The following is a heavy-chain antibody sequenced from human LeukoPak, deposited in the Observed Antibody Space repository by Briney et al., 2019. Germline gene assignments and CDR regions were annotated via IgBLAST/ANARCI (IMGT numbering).Heavy chain of an antibody. CDR1: GFIFSDYY. CDR2: ISGSGDTI. D-gene: IGHD2-8*01. J-gene: IGHJ6*03. Sequence: GGSLRLSCAASGFIFSDYYLTWIRQAPGKGLEWLVYISGSGDTIFYADSVKGRFTISRDNARNSLYLQMNSLRAEDTAVYYCVRSNWRYMDVWGKGTTVTVSS. CDR3: VRSNWRYMDV. V-gene: IGHV3-11*04.